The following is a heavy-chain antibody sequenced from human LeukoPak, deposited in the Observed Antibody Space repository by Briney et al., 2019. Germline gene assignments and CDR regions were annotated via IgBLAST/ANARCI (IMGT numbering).Heavy chain of an antibody. CDR3: ARDTGYCSSTSCWCAFDI. J-gene: IGHJ3*02. CDR2: ISSNGGST. Sequence: PGGSLRLSCAASGFTFSSYAMHWVRQAPGKGLEYVSAISSNGGSTYYANSVKGRFTISRDNSKNTLYLQMGSLRAEDMAVYYCARDTGYCSSTSCWCAFDIWGQGTMVTVSS. CDR1: GFTFSSYA. V-gene: IGHV3-64*01. D-gene: IGHD2-2*01.